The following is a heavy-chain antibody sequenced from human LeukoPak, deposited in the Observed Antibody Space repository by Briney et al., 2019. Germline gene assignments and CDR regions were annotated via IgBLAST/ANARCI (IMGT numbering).Heavy chain of an antibody. J-gene: IGHJ5*02. V-gene: IGHV4-59*08. CDR1: GGSVSSYY. D-gene: IGHD2-21*02. CDR2: IYYSGST. Sequence: PSETLTLTCTVSGGSVSSYYWSWIRQPPGKGLEWIAYIYYSGSTKYNPSLKSRVTISLDRSKNQFSLKLRSVTAADTAVYYCARLQVHCGGDCYTRWFDPWGQGALVTVSS. CDR3: ARLQVHCGGDCYTRWFDP.